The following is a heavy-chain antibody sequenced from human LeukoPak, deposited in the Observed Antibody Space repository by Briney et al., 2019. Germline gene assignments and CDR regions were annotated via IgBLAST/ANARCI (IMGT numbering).Heavy chain of an antibody. Sequence: GESLKISCKGSGCSFTSYWIGWVRQMPGKGLEWMGIIYPGDSDTRYSPSFQGQVTISADKSISTAYLQWSSLKASDTAMYYCARRRYDFWSGYTYYFDYWGQGTLVTVSS. D-gene: IGHD3-3*01. CDR3: ARRRYDFWSGYTYYFDY. V-gene: IGHV5-51*01. CDR1: GCSFTSYW. J-gene: IGHJ4*02. CDR2: IYPGDSDT.